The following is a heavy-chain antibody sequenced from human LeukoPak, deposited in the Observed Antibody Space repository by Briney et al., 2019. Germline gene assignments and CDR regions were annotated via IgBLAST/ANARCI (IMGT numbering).Heavy chain of an antibody. V-gene: IGHV3-74*01. CDR1: GFTFSSYW. CDR3: ARVLWFGELLTSWYFDL. J-gene: IGHJ2*01. D-gene: IGHD3-10*01. Sequence: GGSLRLSCAASGFTFSSYWMHWVRQAPGKGLVWVSRIISDGSSASYAESVKGRFTISRDNAKNMLYLQLNSLRDEDTAVYHCARVLWFGELLTSWYFDLWGRGTLVTVSS. CDR2: IISDGSSA.